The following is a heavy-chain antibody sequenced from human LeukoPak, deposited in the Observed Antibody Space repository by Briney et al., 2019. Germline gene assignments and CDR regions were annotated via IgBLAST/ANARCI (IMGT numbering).Heavy chain of an antibody. V-gene: IGHV3-15*04. CDR1: GFTFSSYA. CDR3: TTDEDWNYARKDV. J-gene: IGHJ6*02. Sequence: PERSLRLSCAASGFTFSSYAMHWVRQVPGKGLEWVGQIVSKIDGGTTDYAAPVKGRFTISRDDSESMLYLQMNSLKIEDTAVYYCTTDEDWNYARKDVWGQGATVIVSS. D-gene: IGHD1-7*01. CDR2: IVSKIDGGTT.